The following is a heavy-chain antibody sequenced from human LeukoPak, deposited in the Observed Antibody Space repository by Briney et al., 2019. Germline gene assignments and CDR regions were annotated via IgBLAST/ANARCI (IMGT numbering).Heavy chain of an antibody. D-gene: IGHD5-18*01. V-gene: IGHV3-21*01. CDR3: ARDNVDTGWFQYGDY. CDR1: GFTFSSYS. J-gene: IGHJ4*02. Sequence: PGGSLRLSCAASGFTFSSYSMNWVRQAPGKGLEWVSSISSSSSYIYYADSVKGRFTISRDNDKNSLYLQMNSLRAEDTAVYYCARDNVDTGWFQYGDYWGQGTLVTVSS. CDR2: ISSSSSYI.